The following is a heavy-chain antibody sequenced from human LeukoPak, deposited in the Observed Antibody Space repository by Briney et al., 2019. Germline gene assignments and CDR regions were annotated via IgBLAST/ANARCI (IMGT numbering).Heavy chain of an antibody. D-gene: IGHD3-3*01. CDR1: GFTFSSYN. CDR2: ISTSSSYI. V-gene: IGHV3-21*06. Sequence: GGSLSLSCAASGFTFSSYNMKWVRQAPGEGLEWVSSISTSSSYIYYADSVKGRFTISRDNAKNSLSLQMNSLRAEDTAVYYCARVSSRDDCWGGYEDVFDYWGQGTLVTVSS. CDR3: ARVSSRDDCWGGYEDVFDY. J-gene: IGHJ4*02.